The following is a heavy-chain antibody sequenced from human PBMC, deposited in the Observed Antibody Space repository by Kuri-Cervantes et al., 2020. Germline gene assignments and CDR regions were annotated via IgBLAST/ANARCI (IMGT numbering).Heavy chain of an antibody. J-gene: IGHJ4*02. CDR1: GGSISSSNW. D-gene: IGHD5-12*01. CDR2: IYHSGST. Sequence: SETLSLTCAVSGGSISSSNWWSWVRQPPGKGLEWIGEIYHSGSTNYNPSLKSRVTISVDTSKNQFSLKLSSVTAADTAVYYCARAVGMATTLDYWGQGTLVTVSS. V-gene: IGHV4-4*02. CDR3: ARAVGMATTLDY.